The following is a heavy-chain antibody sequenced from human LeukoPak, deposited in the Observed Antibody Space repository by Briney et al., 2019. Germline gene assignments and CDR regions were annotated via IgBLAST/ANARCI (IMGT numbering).Heavy chain of an antibody. D-gene: IGHD3-16*02. Sequence: PGGSLRLSCAASGFTFSSYSMNWVRQAPGKGLEWVSSISSSSSYIYYADSVRGRFTISRDNAKNSLYLQMNSLRAEDTAVYYCARSSPYYDYVWGSYRYFFDYWGQGTLVTVSS. CDR1: GFTFSSYS. V-gene: IGHV3-21*01. CDR3: ARSSPYYDYVWGSYRYFFDY. J-gene: IGHJ4*02. CDR2: ISSSSSYI.